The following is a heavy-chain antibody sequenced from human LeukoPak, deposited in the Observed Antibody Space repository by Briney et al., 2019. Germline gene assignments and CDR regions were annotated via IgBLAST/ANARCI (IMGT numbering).Heavy chain of an antibody. CDR3: ARHRRSGTLDGFDI. Sequence: GESLKISCKASGYSFTTYWIGWVRQMPGRGLEWMGMIYPADSDTRHSPSFQGQVTISADKSISTAHLQWISLKASDTGMYYCARHRRSGTLDGFDIWGQGTVVSVSS. CDR2: IYPADSDT. D-gene: IGHD3-3*01. V-gene: IGHV5-51*01. J-gene: IGHJ3*02. CDR1: GYSFTTYW.